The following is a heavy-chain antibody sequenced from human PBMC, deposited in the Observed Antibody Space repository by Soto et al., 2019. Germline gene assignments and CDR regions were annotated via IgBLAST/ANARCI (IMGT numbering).Heavy chain of an antibody. CDR1: GGSFSGYY. D-gene: IGHD3-10*01. V-gene: IGHV4-34*01. CDR3: ARGLSSYYYGSGSYGGGYYYYGMDV. Sequence: SETLSLTCAVYGGSFSGYYWSWMRQPPGKGLEWIGEINHSGSTNYNPSLKSRVTISVDTSKNQFSLKLSSVTAADTAVYYCARGLSSYYYGSGSYGGGYYYYGMDVWGQGTTVTVSS. CDR2: INHSGST. J-gene: IGHJ6*02.